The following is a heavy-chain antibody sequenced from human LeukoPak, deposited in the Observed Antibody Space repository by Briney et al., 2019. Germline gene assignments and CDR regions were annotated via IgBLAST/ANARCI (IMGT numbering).Heavy chain of an antibody. J-gene: IGHJ4*02. Sequence: PGGSLRLSCAASGFTFSSYGMHWVRQAPGKGLEWVSYISSSGSTIYYADSVKGRFTISRDNAKNSLYLQMNSLRAEDTAVYYCARDARNCSSTSCYTDWGQGTLVTVSS. CDR3: ARDARNCSSTSCYTD. CDR1: GFTFSSYG. D-gene: IGHD2-2*02. V-gene: IGHV3-48*04. CDR2: ISSSGSTI.